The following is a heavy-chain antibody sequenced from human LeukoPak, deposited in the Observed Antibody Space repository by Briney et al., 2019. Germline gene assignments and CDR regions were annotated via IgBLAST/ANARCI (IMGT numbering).Heavy chain of an antibody. Sequence: KTSETLSLTCTVSGGAISTYSWSWIRQPPGNVLEWVGYISERGDSNSNPSLKSRVTMSVDTSKNQFSLKLSSVTAADTAVYYCARSKDILLGDSDAFDLWGRGTTVTVSS. CDR1: GGAISTYS. D-gene: IGHD2-21*01. CDR2: ISERGDS. V-gene: IGHV4-59*01. J-gene: IGHJ3*01. CDR3: ARSKDILLGDSDAFDL.